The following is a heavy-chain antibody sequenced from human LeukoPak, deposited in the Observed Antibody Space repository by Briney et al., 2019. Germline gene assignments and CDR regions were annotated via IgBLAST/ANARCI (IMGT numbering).Heavy chain of an antibody. CDR3: ARGSNWNDGFDY. CDR2: MNPNSGNT. D-gene: IGHD1-20*01. J-gene: IGHJ4*02. V-gene: IGHV1-8*01. CDR1: GYTFTGYD. Sequence: ASVKVSCKASGYTFTGYDINWVRQATGQGLEWMGWMNPNSGNTGYAQKFQGRVTMTRNTSISTAYMELSSLRSEDTAVYYCARGSNWNDGFDYWGQGTLVTVSS.